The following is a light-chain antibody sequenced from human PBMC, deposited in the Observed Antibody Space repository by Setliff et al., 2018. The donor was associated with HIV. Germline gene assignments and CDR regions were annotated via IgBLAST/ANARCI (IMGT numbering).Light chain of an antibody. CDR1: SRDIGYFNY. V-gene: IGLV2-14*03. Sequence: QSALTQPASVSGSPGQSITISCTGSSRDIGYFNYVSWYQQHPNKAPKLIIYDVNRRPSGVSDRFSGSKSGNTASLSISGLQAEDEADYYCSSYTTSSTLDFGTGTKV. CDR3: SSYTTSSTLD. CDR2: DVN. J-gene: IGLJ1*01.